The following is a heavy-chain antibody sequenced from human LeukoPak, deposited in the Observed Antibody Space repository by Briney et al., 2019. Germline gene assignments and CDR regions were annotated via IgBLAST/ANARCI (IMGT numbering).Heavy chain of an antibody. CDR3: AKDFLAVAQYYFDY. CDR2: ISGSGGST. Sequence: GGSLRLSCAASGFTFSNYATSWVRQAPGKGLEWVSVISGSGGSTYYADSVKGRFTISRDNSKNTLYLQMNSLRAEDTAVYYCAKDFLAVAQYYFDYWGQGTLVTVSS. CDR1: GFTFSNYA. V-gene: IGHV3-23*01. D-gene: IGHD6-19*01. J-gene: IGHJ4*02.